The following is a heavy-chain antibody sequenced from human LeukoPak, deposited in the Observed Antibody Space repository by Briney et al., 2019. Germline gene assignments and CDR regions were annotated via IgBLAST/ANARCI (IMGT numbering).Heavy chain of an antibody. Sequence: PGGSLRLSCAASGFTFSSYETNWVRQAPGKGLEWVSYISSSGSTIYYADSVKGRFTISRDNAKNSLYLQMNSLRAEDTAIYYCATYRQVLLPFESWGQGTLVTVSS. J-gene: IGHJ4*02. CDR1: GFTFSSYE. V-gene: IGHV3-48*03. D-gene: IGHD2-8*02. CDR3: ATYRQVLLPFES. CDR2: ISSSGSTI.